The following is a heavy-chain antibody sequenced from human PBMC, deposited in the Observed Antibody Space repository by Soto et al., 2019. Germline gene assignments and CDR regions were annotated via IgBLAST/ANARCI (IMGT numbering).Heavy chain of an antibody. CDR1: GITVITNY. CDR3: TRDPTTSIVTDY. CDR2: IYSDGST. D-gene: IGHD2-21*01. J-gene: IGHJ4*02. Sequence: EVQLVESGGGSVQPGGALRLSCAASGITVITNYFSWVRQAPGQGLEWVSGIYSDGSTHYADSVKGRFTISRDNSKDTLYLQMNTLRAEDTGVYYCTRDPTTSIVTDYWGQGTVVTVSS. V-gene: IGHV3-66*01.